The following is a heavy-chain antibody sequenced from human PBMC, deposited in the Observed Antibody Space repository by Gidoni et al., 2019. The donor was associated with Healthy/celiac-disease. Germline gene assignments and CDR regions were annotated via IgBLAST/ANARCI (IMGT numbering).Heavy chain of an antibody. CDR3: ARSGYESGNDY. CDR2: INHSGST. D-gene: IGHD5-12*01. Sequence: HVPLPQWRARLLTPSEPLSLPCAVYGGAFSGYYWSWSRQPPGKGLEWIGEINHSGSTNYNPSLKSRVTISVDTSKNQCALKLSSGTAADTAVYYCARSGYESGNDYWGQGTLVTVSS. CDR1: GGAFSGYY. J-gene: IGHJ4*02. V-gene: IGHV4-34*01.